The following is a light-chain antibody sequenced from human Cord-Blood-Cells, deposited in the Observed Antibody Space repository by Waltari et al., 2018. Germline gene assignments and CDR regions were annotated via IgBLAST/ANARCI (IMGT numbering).Light chain of an antibody. J-gene: IGKJ1*01. Sequence: EIVMTQSPATLSVSPGERATLSCRASQSVSSNLAWYQQKPGQAPRLLIYGASTRATGIPARFSGRGSGTEFTLTISRLQSEDFAVYYCQQYNNWPPWTCGQGTKVEIK. CDR1: QSVSSN. CDR3: QQYNNWPPWT. V-gene: IGKV3-15*01. CDR2: GAS.